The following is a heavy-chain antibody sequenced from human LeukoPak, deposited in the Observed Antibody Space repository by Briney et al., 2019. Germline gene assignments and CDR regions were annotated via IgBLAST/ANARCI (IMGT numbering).Heavy chain of an antibody. J-gene: IGHJ4*02. V-gene: IGHV3-15*01. D-gene: IGHD3-3*01. CDR2: IKSNPDGGTA. CDR3: TTLSYDVHY. Sequence: GGSLRLSCGAPGFIFRNAWMTWVRQAPGKGLEWVGRIKSNPDGGTADYGAAVKGRFTISRDDSRNMLYLQLRNLRAEDTAVYYCTTLSYDVHYWGQGTLVTVSS. CDR1: GFIFRNAW.